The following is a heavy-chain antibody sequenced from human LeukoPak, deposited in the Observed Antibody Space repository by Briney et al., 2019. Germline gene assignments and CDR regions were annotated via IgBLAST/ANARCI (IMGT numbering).Heavy chain of an antibody. J-gene: IGHJ6*02. CDR2: IIPIFGTA. CDR3: ARDLGLRFLEWLLDYYYGMDV. D-gene: IGHD3-3*01. V-gene: IGHV1-69*13. CDR1: GGTFSSYA. Sequence: SVKVSCKASGGTFSSYAISWVRQAPGQGLEWMGGIIPIFGTANYAQKFQGRVTITADESTSTAYMELSSLRSEDSAVYYCARDLGLRFLEWLLDYYYGMDVWGQGTTATVSS.